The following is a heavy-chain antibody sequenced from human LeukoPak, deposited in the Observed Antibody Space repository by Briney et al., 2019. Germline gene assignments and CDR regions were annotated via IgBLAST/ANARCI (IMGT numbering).Heavy chain of an antibody. CDR3: ARGYSIDY. CDR2: IYSSGSGST. Sequence: SETLSLTCTVSGGSISSSSYYWGWIRQPPGKGLEWIGSIYSSGSGSTYYNPSLKSRVTISVDTSKNQFALKLSSVTAADTAVYYCARGYSIDYWGQGTLVTVSS. J-gene: IGHJ4*02. V-gene: IGHV4-39*06. CDR1: GGSISSSSYY. D-gene: IGHD1-26*01.